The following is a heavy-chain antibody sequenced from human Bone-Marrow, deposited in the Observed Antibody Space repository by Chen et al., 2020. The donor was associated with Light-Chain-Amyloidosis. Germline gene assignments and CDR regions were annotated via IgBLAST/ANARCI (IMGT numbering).Heavy chain of an antibody. J-gene: IGHJ4*02. D-gene: IGHD3-16*01. CDR2: IKQDGSEK. Sequence: EVQLVESGGGLVQHGGTLRLSCAASGFTFSSYWLSLVRQAPGKGLEWVANIKQDGSEKYYVDSVKGRFTISRDNAKNSLYLQMNSLRAEDTAVYYCARVERGYYFDYWGQGTLVTVSS. CDR3: ARVERGYYFDY. V-gene: IGHV3-7*01. CDR1: GFTFSSYW.